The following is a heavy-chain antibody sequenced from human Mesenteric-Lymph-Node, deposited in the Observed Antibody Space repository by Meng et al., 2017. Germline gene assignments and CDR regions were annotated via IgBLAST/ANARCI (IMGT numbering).Heavy chain of an antibody. V-gene: IGHV3-33*01. CDR3: ARGPTGIQLWFFDY. J-gene: IGHJ4*02. CDR2: IWYDGSNK. D-gene: IGHD5-18*01. Sequence: GESLKISCAASGFTFSSYGMHWVRQAPGKGLEWVAVIWYDGSNKYYADSVKGRFTISRDNSKNTLYLQMNSLRAEDTAIYYCARGPTGIQLWFFDYWDQGSLVTVSS. CDR1: GFTFSSYG.